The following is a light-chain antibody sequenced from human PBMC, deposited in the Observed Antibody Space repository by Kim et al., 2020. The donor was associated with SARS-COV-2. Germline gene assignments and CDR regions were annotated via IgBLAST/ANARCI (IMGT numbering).Light chain of an antibody. CDR3: QQYDSALST. Sequence: EVVLTQSPGTLSLSPGERATLSCRASQSISSTYFAWYQQKPGQAPRLLMYGTSSRATGIPDRFSGSGSGTDFTLTISRLEPEDFAVYYCQQYDSALSTFGQGTKLEI. CDR1: QSISSTY. J-gene: IGKJ2*02. V-gene: IGKV3-20*01. CDR2: GTS.